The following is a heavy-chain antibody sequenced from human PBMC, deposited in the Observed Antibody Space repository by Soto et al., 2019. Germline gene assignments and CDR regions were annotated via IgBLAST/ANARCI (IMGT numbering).Heavy chain of an antibody. V-gene: IGHV3-23*01. CDR1: GFTFSSHA. J-gene: IGHJ4*02. CDR3: AKDLQFSGWLSAQTFDY. CDR2: ITGSGDST. Sequence: EVQLLESGGGLVQPGGSLRLSCAVSGFTFSSHAMSWVRHAPGKGLECVSSITGSGDSTYYAYSVKGRFTISRDKSTSTLYLQMNSLRAEDTAVYYCAKDLQFSGWLSAQTFDYWGQGTQVNVSS. D-gene: IGHD6-19*01.